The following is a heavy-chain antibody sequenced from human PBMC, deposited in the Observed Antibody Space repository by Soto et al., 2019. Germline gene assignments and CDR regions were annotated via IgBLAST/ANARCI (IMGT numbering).Heavy chain of an antibody. CDR1: GGTFSSYA. J-gene: IGHJ4*02. V-gene: IGHV1-69*01. Sequence: QVPLVQSGAEVKKPGSSVKVSCKASGGTFSSYAISWVRQAPGQGLEWMGGIIPIFGTANYAQKFQGRVTITADESTRAAYIELSSLRSEDTAVYYCARDFVKWRRAGAFDYWGQGTLVAVSS. CDR3: ARDFVKWRRAGAFDY. D-gene: IGHD1-26*01. CDR2: IIPIFGTA.